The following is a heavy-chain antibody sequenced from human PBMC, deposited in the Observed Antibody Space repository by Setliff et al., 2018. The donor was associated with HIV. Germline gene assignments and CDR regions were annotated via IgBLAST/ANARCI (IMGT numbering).Heavy chain of an antibody. CDR1: GFSISSRYY. CDR2: IYHTGSS. D-gene: IGHD3-22*01. Sequence: SETLSLTCDVSGFSISSRYYWGWNRQSPGKGLEWIGNIYHTGSSYYNPSLNDRATISLDTSKNQFSLKLNSVTAADTAVYYCARDVLDLVISVYGFWGQGIQVTVSS. CDR3: ARDVLDLVISVYGF. J-gene: IGHJ4*02. V-gene: IGHV4-38-2*02.